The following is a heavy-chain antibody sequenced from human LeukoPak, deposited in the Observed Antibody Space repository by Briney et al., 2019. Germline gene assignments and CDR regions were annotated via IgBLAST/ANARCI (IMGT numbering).Heavy chain of an antibody. V-gene: IGHV3-74*01. D-gene: IGHD6-19*01. Sequence: PGRSLRLSCAASGFTFSSYWMHWVRHAPGQGLVWVSRIKTDGTTTNYADSVKGRFTISRDNAKNTLYLQMNSLRAEDTAVYYCARGPYTSGVYRLDYWGQGTLVTVSS. J-gene: IGHJ4*02. CDR3: ARGPYTSGVYRLDY. CDR2: IKTDGTTT. CDR1: GFTFSSYW.